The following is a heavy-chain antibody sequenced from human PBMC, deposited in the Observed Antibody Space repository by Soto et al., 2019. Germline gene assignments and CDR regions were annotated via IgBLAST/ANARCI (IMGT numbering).Heavy chain of an antibody. CDR2: IYYSGST. Sequence: SETLSLTCTVSGGSISSGDYYWSWIRQPPGKGMEWIGYIYYSGSTYYNPSLKSRVTISVDTSKNQFSLKLSSVTAADTAVYYCAQTATTVVTPDAFDIWGQGTMVTVSS. J-gene: IGHJ3*02. V-gene: IGHV4-30-4*01. CDR1: GGSISSGDYY. D-gene: IGHD4-17*01. CDR3: AQTATTVVTPDAFDI.